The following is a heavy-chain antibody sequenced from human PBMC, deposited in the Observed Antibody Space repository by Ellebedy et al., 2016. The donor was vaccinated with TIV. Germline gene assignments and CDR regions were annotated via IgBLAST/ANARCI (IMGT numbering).Heavy chain of an antibody. CDR1: GFIFSTYG. D-gene: IGHD1-20*01. CDR3: ARDRGITGTGAFDY. CDR2: IWYVGSNK. Sequence: GESLKISCEASGFIFSTYGMHWVRQAPGKGLEWVAVIWYVGSNKYYADSVKGRFTISRDNSKNTLYLKMNSLRAEDTAVYYCARDRGITGTGAFDYWGQGTLVTVSS. V-gene: IGHV3-33*01. J-gene: IGHJ4*02.